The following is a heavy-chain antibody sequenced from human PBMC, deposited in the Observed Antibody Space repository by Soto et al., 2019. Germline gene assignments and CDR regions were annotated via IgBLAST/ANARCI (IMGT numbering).Heavy chain of an antibody. V-gene: IGHV4-61*01. Sequence: SETLSLTCTVSGASVGSATYYWSWIRQPPGKGLEWIGYIYYSGTTNYNPSLRSRITMSVDTSKNQFSLRLSSVTAADTAVYYCASPFSGSFSDDDVSDLWGQGTMVTVSS. J-gene: IGHJ3*01. CDR2: IYYSGTT. D-gene: IGHD1-26*01. CDR1: GASVGSATYY. CDR3: ASPFSGSFSDDDVSDL.